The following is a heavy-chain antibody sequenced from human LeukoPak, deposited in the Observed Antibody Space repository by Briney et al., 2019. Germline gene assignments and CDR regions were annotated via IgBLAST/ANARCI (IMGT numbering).Heavy chain of an antibody. Sequence: PGGSLRLSCAASGFTFSNYPIHWVRQAPGKGPEWVAVISYDGNYKYYAEPVKGRFTVSRDNSKNTVYLQMDSLRAEDTAVYYCAKGVAAGTWETSFDFWGQGTLVTVSS. CDR3: AKGVAAGTWETSFDF. J-gene: IGHJ4*02. D-gene: IGHD6-13*01. CDR2: ISYDGNYK. CDR1: GFTFSNYP. V-gene: IGHV3-30*01.